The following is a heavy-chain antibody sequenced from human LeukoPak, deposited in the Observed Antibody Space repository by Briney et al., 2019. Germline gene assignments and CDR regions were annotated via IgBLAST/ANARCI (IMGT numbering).Heavy chain of an antibody. Sequence: PGGSLRLSCAASGFTFSRYGMHWFRQAPGKGLEWVAIIYSDGTNKYYADSVKGRFTISRENSKNMLYLQVNSLRAEDTGVYYCARDGPHYDIDYGGQGTLVTVSS. D-gene: IGHD3-3*01. CDR2: IYSDGTNK. V-gene: IGHV3-33*01. J-gene: IGHJ4*02. CDR1: GFTFSRYG. CDR3: ARDGPHYDIDY.